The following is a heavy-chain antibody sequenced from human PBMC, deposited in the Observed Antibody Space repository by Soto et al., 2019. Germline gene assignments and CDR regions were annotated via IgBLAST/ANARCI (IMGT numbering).Heavy chain of an antibody. CDR3: ARDYDLTGVVPAAISSYYYYGMDV. J-gene: IGHJ6*02. D-gene: IGHD2-2*02. V-gene: IGHV1-69*13. Sequence: GASVKVSCKASGGTFSSYAVSSVRQASVQGLEWIGEIIPIFGTANYAQKFQGRVTITAHESTSTAYMELSSLRSEDTAVYYCARDYDLTGVVPAAISSYYYYGMDVWGQGTTVTVSS. CDR1: GGTFSSYA. CDR2: IIPIFGTA.